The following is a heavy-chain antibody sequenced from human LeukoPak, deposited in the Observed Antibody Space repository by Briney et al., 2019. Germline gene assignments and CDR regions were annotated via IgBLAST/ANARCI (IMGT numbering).Heavy chain of an antibody. CDR1: GGTFSSYA. Sequence: SLKVSCKASGGTFSSYAISWVRQAPGQRLELMGGIIPIFGTANYAQKFQGRVTITADKSTSTAYMELSSLRSEDTAVYYCAREYSRDWFDPWGQGTLVAVSS. J-gene: IGHJ5*02. CDR2: IIPIFGTA. CDR3: AREYSRDWFDP. V-gene: IGHV1-69*06. D-gene: IGHD4-11*01.